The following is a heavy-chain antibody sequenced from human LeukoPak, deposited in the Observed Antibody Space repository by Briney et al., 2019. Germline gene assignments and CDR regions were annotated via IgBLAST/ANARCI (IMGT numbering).Heavy chain of an antibody. J-gene: IGHJ4*02. V-gene: IGHV4-61*02. CDR2: IYTSGST. CDR1: GGSISSGSYY. Sequence: SETLSLTCTVSGGSISSGSYYWSWIRQPAGKGLEWIGRIYTSGSTNYNPSLKSRVTISVDTSKNQFSLKLSSVTAADTAVYYCARDPHSSSWSYYFDYWGQGTLVTVSS. D-gene: IGHD6-13*01. CDR3: ARDPHSSSWSYYFDY.